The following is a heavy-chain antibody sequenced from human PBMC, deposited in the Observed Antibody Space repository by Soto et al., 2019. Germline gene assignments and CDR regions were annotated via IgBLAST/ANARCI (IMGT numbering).Heavy chain of an antibody. V-gene: IGHV3-49*03. CDR2: IRSKGYGGTK. Sequence: PGGSLRLSCTGSGFTFGDFGMSWFRQAPGKGLEWLSFIRSKGYGGTKESAASVRGRFITSRDDSKGIAYLQMNSLKTEDTAVYYCASLTSWSQEYYYGMDVWGQGTTVTVSS. CDR1: GFTFGDFG. CDR3: ASLTSWSQEYYYGMDV. D-gene: IGHD2-2*01. J-gene: IGHJ6*02.